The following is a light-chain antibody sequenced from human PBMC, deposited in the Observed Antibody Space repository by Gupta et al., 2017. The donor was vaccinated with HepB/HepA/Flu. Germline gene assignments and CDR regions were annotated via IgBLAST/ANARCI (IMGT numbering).Light chain of an antibody. V-gene: IGKV3-20*01. J-gene: IGKJ1*01. CDR3: QQYGSSPWT. CDR2: GAS. Sequence: VLTHPPRTLSLSPGERHTLSCRASQSVSSSYLAWYQQKPGQAPRLLIYGASSRATGIPDRFSGSGSGTDFTLTISRLEPEDFAVYYCQQYGSSPWTFGQGTKVEIK. CDR1: QSVSSSY.